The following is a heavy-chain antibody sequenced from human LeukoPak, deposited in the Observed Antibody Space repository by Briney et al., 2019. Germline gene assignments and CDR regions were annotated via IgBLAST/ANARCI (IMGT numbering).Heavy chain of an antibody. Sequence: SETLSLTCAVSGGSISSGGYSWSWIRQPPGKGLEWIGYIYHSGSTYYNPSLKRRATISVDRSKNQFSLKLSSVTAADTAVYYCARVVPGSGMDVWGQGTTVTVSS. CDR1: GGSISSGGYS. CDR2: IYHSGST. CDR3: ARVVPGSGMDV. J-gene: IGHJ6*02. D-gene: IGHD7-27*01. V-gene: IGHV4-30-2*01.